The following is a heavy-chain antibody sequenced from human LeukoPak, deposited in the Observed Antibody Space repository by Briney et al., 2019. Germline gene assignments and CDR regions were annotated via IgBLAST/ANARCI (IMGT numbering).Heavy chain of an antibody. J-gene: IGHJ4*02. CDR2: ISDDGSIT. D-gene: IGHD5/OR15-5a*01. CDR1: GFTFSRDW. V-gene: IGHV3-74*03. CDR3: VSRYYEYNVYDRHFDY. Sequence: GGSPRLSCAASGFTFSRDWMHWVRQAPGRGLVWVSRISDDGSITTYADSVNGRFTIYRDNDKSTVFVHMNSLRAEDRAVYFCVSRYYEYNVYDRHFDYWGQGILVTVSS.